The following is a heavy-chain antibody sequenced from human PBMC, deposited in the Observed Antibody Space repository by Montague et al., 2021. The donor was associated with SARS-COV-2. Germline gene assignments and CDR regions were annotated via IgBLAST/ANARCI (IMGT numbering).Heavy chain of an antibody. J-gene: IGHJ3*02. CDR1: RDSISSHYYF. CDR3: AKDGEALAWGTFDI. D-gene: IGHD3-10*01. CDR2: VDYSGLT. V-gene: IGHV4-39*07. Sequence: SETLSLTCTVSRDSISSHYYFWAWIRQPPGKGLVGIGSVDYSGLTFYNPSLESRVTISVDTSQKQFSLNVNSVTAADAGVYYCAKDGEALAWGTFDIWGQGTMVTVSS.